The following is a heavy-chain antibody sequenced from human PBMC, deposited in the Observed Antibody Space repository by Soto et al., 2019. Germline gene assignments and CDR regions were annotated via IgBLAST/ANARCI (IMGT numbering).Heavy chain of an antibody. D-gene: IGHD3-10*01. Sequence: PSETLSLTCTVSGGSVSSSSYSWGWIRQSPGKGLEWIGTIFYSGSTYYNPSLKSRVTISVDTSKNQFSLKLTSVTAADTALYYCARRYGWLYFDYWGQGSLVTVSS. V-gene: IGHV4-39*01. CDR3: ARRYGWLYFDY. J-gene: IGHJ4*02. CDR1: GGSVSSSSYS. CDR2: IFYSGST.